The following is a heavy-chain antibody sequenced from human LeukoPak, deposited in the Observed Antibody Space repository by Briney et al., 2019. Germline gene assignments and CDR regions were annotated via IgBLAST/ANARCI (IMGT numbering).Heavy chain of an antibody. D-gene: IGHD1-26*01. Sequence: SETLSLTCAVYGGSFSVYYWSWIRQPPGKGLEWIGEINHSGSTNYNPSLKSRVTISVDTSKNQFPLKLSSVTAADTAVYYCARLGVGALYYYYMDVWGKGTTVTVSS. CDR1: GGSFSVYY. CDR3: ARLGVGALYYYYMDV. CDR2: INHSGST. J-gene: IGHJ6*03. V-gene: IGHV4-34*01.